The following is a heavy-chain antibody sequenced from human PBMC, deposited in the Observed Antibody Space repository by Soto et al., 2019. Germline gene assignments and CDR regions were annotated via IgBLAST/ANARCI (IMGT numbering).Heavy chain of an antibody. CDR3: ARSGYDYYYGMDV. D-gene: IGHD5-12*01. CDR2: IYSGGST. J-gene: IGHJ6*02. V-gene: IGHV3-53*04. CDR1: GFTVSSNY. Sequence: GGSLRLSCAASGFTVSSNYMSWVRQAPGKGLEWVSVIYSGGSTYYTDSVKGRFTITRHNSKNTLYLQMNSLRAEDTAVYYCARSGYDYYYGMDVWGQGTTVTVSS.